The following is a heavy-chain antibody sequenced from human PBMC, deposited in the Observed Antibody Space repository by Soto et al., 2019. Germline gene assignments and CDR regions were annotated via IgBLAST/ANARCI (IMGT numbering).Heavy chain of an antibody. D-gene: IGHD3-10*01. CDR2: INAGNGNT. V-gene: IGHV1-3*01. Sequence: GASVKVSCKASGYTFTSYAMHWVRQAPGQRLEWMGWINAGNGNTKYSQKFQGRVTITRDTSASTAYMELSSLRSEDTAVYYCARERTNYYGSGSYSQWGKGTLVTVSS. J-gene: IGHJ4*02. CDR1: GYTFTSYA. CDR3: ARERTNYYGSGSYSQ.